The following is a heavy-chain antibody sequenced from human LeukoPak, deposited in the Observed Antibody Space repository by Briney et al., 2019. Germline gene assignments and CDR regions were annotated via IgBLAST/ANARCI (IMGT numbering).Heavy chain of an antibody. V-gene: IGHV4-61*01. CDR2: IYYSGST. CDR3: ARVGNYYGSGSYQDGYYYYMDV. CDR1: GGSISSSSYY. Sequence: SETLSLTCTVSGGSISSSSYYWSWIRQPPGKGLEWIGYIYYSGSTNYNPSLKSRVTISVDTSKNQFSLKLSSVTAADTAVYYCARVGNYYGSGSYQDGYYYYMDVWGKGTTVTVSS. D-gene: IGHD3-10*01. J-gene: IGHJ6*03.